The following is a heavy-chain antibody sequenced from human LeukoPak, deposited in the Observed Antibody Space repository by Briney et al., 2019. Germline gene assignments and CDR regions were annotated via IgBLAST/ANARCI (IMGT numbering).Heavy chain of an antibody. CDR2: ISSSGSI. Sequence: GGSLRLSCAASGFTFSDNYMSWLRQAPGKGLEWVSYISSSGSIYYADSVKGRFTISRDNAKNSLYLQMNSLRAEDTAVYYCARVQQLASYYYYMDVWGKGTTVTVSS. J-gene: IGHJ6*03. V-gene: IGHV3-11*04. CDR1: GFTFSDNY. CDR3: ARVQQLASYYYYMDV. D-gene: IGHD6-13*01.